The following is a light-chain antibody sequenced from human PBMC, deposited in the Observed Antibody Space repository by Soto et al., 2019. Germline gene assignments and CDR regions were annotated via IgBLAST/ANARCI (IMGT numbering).Light chain of an antibody. Sequence: EIVLTQSPGTLSLSPGERATLSCRASQSVSSSYLAWYQQKPGQAPRLLIYGASSRAAVIPDRFSVSGSGTDFTPTISRLEPEYCPVYYCQQYGSSRTFGQVTKVEIK. CDR3: QQYGSSRT. J-gene: IGKJ1*01. CDR2: GAS. V-gene: IGKV3-20*01. CDR1: QSVSSSY.